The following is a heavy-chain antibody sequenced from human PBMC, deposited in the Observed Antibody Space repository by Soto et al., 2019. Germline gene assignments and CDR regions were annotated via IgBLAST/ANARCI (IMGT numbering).Heavy chain of an antibody. CDR2: VHYGGST. D-gene: IGHD5-18*01. Sequence: SETLSLTCTVSGGSISSYYWSWIRQPPGKGLEWIGYVHYGGSTSYSPSLRSRVTISVDTSKNEVFLKVSSVTAADTAVYYCARDQEDTAMDHNWFDPWGQGTLVTVSS. V-gene: IGHV4-59*01. CDR1: GGSISSYY. CDR3: ARDQEDTAMDHNWFDP. J-gene: IGHJ5*02.